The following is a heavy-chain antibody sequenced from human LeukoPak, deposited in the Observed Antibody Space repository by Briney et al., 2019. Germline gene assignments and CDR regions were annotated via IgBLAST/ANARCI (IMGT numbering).Heavy chain of an antibody. CDR1: GFIFSSYG. V-gene: IGHV3-30*02. D-gene: IGHD6-13*01. CDR3: AKESLSSSWYGHPVNWFDP. CDR2: IRYDGSNK. Sequence: GGSLRLSCAASGFIFSSYGMHWVRQAPGKGLEWVAFIRYDGSNKYYADSVKGRFTISRDNSKDTLYLQMNSLRAEDTAVYYCAKESLSSSWYGHPVNWFDPWGQGTLVTVSS. J-gene: IGHJ5*02.